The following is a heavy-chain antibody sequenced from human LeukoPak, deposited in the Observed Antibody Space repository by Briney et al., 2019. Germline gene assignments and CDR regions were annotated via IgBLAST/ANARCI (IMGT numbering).Heavy chain of an antibody. CDR3: ARGGGYYYFDY. Sequence: SETLSLTCTVSGGSISSYYWSWIRQPPGKGLEWIGYIYYSGSTNYNPSLKSRVTISVDTSKSQFSLKLSSVTAADTAVYYCARGGGYYYFDYWGQGTLVTVSS. V-gene: IGHV4-59*01. CDR2: IYYSGST. D-gene: IGHD2-21*01. J-gene: IGHJ4*02. CDR1: GGSISSYY.